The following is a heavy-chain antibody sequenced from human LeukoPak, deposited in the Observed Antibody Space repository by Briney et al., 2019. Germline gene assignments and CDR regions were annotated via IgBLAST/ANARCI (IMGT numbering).Heavy chain of an antibody. CDR2: ISAYNGNT. V-gene: IGHV1-18*01. D-gene: IGHD1-26*01. Sequence: GASVKVSCKASGYTFTSYAMNWVRQAPGQGLEWMGWISAYNGNTNYAQKLQGRVTMTTDTSTSTAYMELRSLRSDDTAVYYCARDPSSIVGATLVDYWGQGTLVTVSS. CDR3: ARDPSSIVGATLVDY. CDR1: GYTFTSYA. J-gene: IGHJ4*02.